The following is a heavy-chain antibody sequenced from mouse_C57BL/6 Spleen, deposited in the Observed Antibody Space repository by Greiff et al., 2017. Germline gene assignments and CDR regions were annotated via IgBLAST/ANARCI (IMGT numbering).Heavy chain of an antibody. J-gene: IGHJ4*01. D-gene: IGHD2-3*01. Sequence: EVQRVESEGGLVQPGSSMKLSCTASGFTFSDYYMAWVRQVPEKGLEWVANINYDGSSTYYLDSLKSRFIISRDNAKNILYLQMSSLKSEDTATYYCARERDDGYDYYAMDYWGQGTSVTVSS. V-gene: IGHV5-16*01. CDR1: GFTFSDYY. CDR2: INYDGSST. CDR3: ARERDDGYDYYAMDY.